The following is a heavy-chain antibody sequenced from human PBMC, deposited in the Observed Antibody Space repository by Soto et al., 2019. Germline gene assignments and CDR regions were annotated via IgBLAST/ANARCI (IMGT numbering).Heavy chain of an antibody. CDR1: GFTFSGYW. V-gene: IGHV3-7*03. J-gene: IGHJ4*02. CDR2: IKHDGSVQ. CDR3: ARAPYSNAWYRFDL. D-gene: IGHD4-4*01. Sequence: QLVESGGGLVQPGGSLRLSCEASGFTFSGYWMSWFRQAPGKGLVWVADIKHDGSVQYYVDSVKGRLTISRDNAKKQLYLQMNGLRAEDTALYYCARAPYSNAWYRFDLWGQGTLVTVSS.